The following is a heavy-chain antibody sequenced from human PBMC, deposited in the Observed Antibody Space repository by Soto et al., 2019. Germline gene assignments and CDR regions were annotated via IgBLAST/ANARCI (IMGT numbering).Heavy chain of an antibody. Sequence: PSETLSLTCTVSGGSIKNTGANWGWVRQPPGKGLEWIGSVYYTGTTYYNPSLQSRVTISIDTSKNQYSLSVNSVAAADTAVYYCATHTSGSRNGPHTWGQGTLVTVSS. J-gene: IGHJ5*02. D-gene: IGHD1-26*01. CDR1: GGSIKNTGAN. CDR2: VYYTGTT. V-gene: IGHV4-39*01. CDR3: ATHTSGSRNGPHT.